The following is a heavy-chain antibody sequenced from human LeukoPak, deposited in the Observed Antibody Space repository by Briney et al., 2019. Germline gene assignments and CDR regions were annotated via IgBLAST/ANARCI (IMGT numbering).Heavy chain of an antibody. CDR1: GFTFNNYG. J-gene: IGHJ6*04. CDR2: IRYDGSNT. D-gene: IGHD3-10*02. CDR3: AELGITMIGGV. Sequence: GGSLRLSCAASGFTFNNYGMHWVRQAPGKGLEWLAFIRYDGSNTYYADSVKGRFTVSRDNAKNSLYLQMNSLRAEDTAVYYCAELGITMIGGVWGKGTTVTISS. V-gene: IGHV3-30*02.